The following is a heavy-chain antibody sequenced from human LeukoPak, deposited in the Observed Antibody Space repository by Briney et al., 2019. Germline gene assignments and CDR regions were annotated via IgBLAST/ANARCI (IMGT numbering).Heavy chain of an antibody. CDR2: INHSGST. D-gene: IGHD2-21*02. V-gene: IGHV4-34*01. J-gene: IGHJ5*02. CDR3: ARGVVVVTATTYNWFDP. CDR1: GGSFSGYY. Sequence: SETLSLTCAVYGGSFSGYYWSWIRQPPGKGLEWIGEINHSGSTNYNPSFKSRVTISVDTSKNQFSLKLSSVTAADTAVYYCARGVVVVTATTYNWFDPWGQGTLVTVSS.